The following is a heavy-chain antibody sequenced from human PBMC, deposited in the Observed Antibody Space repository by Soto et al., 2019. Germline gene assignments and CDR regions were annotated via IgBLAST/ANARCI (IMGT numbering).Heavy chain of an antibody. CDR1: GDSVSRTSVA. V-gene: IGHV6-1*01. J-gene: IGHJ4*02. CDR2: TYYRSKWNS. Sequence: QVQLHQSGPGLVKPSQTLSLTCAISGDSVSRTSVAWNWIRQSPSRGLEWLGRTYYRSKWNSDYAVSVRGRITINPDTSKSQFSLQLNCVTPEDTAVYYCVRGQFSAFDCWGQGTLVTVSS. CDR3: VRGQFSAFDC.